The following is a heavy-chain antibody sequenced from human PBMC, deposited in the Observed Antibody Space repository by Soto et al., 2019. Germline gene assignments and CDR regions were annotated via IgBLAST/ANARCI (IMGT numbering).Heavy chain of an antibody. J-gene: IGHJ3*02. CDR1: GFTFSSYG. CDR3: ARDRYSSSPDAFDI. D-gene: IGHD6-6*01. CDR2: IWYDGSNK. V-gene: IGHV3-33*01. Sequence: QVQLVESGGGVVQPGRSLRLSCAASGFTFSSYGMHWVRQAPGKGLEWVAVIWYDGSNKYYADSVKGRFTISRDNSKNTLYLQMHSLRAEDTAVYYCARDRYSSSPDAFDIWGQGTMVTVSS.